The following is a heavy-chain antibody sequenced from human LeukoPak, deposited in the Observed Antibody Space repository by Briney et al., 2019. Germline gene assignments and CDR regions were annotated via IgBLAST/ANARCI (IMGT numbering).Heavy chain of an antibody. V-gene: IGHV4-34*01. J-gene: IGHJ6*02. CDR2: INHSGST. CDR3: ARGCYDYVWGSPQSVYYYYGMDV. D-gene: IGHD3-16*01. Sequence: NPSETLSLTCAVYGGSFSGYYWSWIRQPPGKGLEWIGEINHSGSTNYNPSLKSRVTISVDTSKNQFSLKLSSVTAADTAVYYCARGCYDYVWGSPQSVYYYYGMDVWGQGTTVTVSS. CDR1: GGSFSGYY.